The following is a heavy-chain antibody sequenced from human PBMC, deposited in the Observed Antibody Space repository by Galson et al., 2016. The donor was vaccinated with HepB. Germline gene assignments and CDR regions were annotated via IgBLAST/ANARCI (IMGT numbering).Heavy chain of an antibody. Sequence: PALVKPTQTLTLACTFSGFSLSTTGAGVGWIRQPPGKALEWLGLIYWDDDKRYTPSLRNRLTITTDNPKNRVFLTMTNMDVVDTATYYCARLDCSIGSCYSPALWGQGTLVTVSS. D-gene: IGHD2-15*01. CDR3: ARLDCSIGSCYSPAL. CDR1: GFSLSTTGAG. J-gene: IGHJ4*02. V-gene: IGHV2-5*02. CDR2: IYWDDDK.